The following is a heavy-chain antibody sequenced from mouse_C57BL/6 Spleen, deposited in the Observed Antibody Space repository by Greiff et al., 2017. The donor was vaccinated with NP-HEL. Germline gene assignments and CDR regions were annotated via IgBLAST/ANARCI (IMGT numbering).Heavy chain of an antibody. CDR3: ARKDGRGYFDY. D-gene: IGHD1-1*01. Sequence: EVQLVESGGGLVKPGGSLKLSCAASGFTFSDYGMHWVRQAPEKGLEWVAYISSGSSTIYSADTVKGRFTISRDNAKNTLFLQMTSLRSEDTAMYYCARKDGRGYFDYWGQGTTLTVSS. CDR1: GFTFSDYG. CDR2: ISSGSSTI. V-gene: IGHV5-17*01. J-gene: IGHJ2*01.